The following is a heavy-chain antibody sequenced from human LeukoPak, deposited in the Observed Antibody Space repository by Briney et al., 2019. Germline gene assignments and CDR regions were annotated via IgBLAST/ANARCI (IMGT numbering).Heavy chain of an antibody. CDR1: GGSISSYY. CDR2: IYTSGST. CDR3: ARDGVYESFDP. V-gene: IGHV4-4*07. Sequence: SETLSLTCTVSGGSISSYYWSWIRQPAGKGLEWIGRIYTSGSTNYNPSLKSRLAMSVDKSKNQFSLKLSSVTAADTAVYYCARDGVYESFDPWGQGTLVTVSS. D-gene: IGHD3-16*01. J-gene: IGHJ5*02.